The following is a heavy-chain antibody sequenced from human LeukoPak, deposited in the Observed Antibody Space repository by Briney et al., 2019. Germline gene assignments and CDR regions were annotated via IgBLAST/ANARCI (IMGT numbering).Heavy chain of an antibody. Sequence: ASVKVSCKASGYTFTGYYMHWVRQAPGQGLEWMGWINPNRGGTNYAQKFQGRVTMTRDTSISTAYMELSRLRSDDTAVYYCAREGPNVLRYFDWLKYGMDVWGQGTTVTVSS. CDR3: AREGPNVLRYFDWLKYGMDV. V-gene: IGHV1-2*02. CDR1: GYTFTGYY. J-gene: IGHJ6*02. D-gene: IGHD3-9*01. CDR2: INPNRGGT.